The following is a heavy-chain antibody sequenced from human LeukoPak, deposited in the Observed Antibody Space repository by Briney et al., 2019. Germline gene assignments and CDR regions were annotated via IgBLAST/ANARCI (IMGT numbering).Heavy chain of an antibody. Sequence: GGSLRLSCTASGFTFGDYAMSWVRQAPGKGPEWVGFIRSKAYGGTTEYAASVKGRFTISRDDSKSIAYLQMNSLKTDDTAVYYCTRGVSVATILIDYWGQGTLVTVSS. CDR2: IRSKAYGGTT. V-gene: IGHV3-49*04. D-gene: IGHD5-12*01. J-gene: IGHJ4*02. CDR1: GFTFGDYA. CDR3: TRGVSVATILIDY.